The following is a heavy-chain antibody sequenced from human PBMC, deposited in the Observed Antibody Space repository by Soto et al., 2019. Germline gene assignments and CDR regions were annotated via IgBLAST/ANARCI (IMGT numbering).Heavy chain of an antibody. Sequence: ASVKASCKASGYTFTSYYMHWVRQAPGQGLEWMGIINPSGGSTSYAQKFQGRVTMTRDTSTSTVYMELSSLRSEDTAVYYCARDLVVVVAATGDYYYGMDVWG. J-gene: IGHJ6*02. CDR1: GYTFTSYY. D-gene: IGHD2-15*01. V-gene: IGHV1-46*03. CDR2: INPSGGST. CDR3: ARDLVVVVAATGDYYYGMDV.